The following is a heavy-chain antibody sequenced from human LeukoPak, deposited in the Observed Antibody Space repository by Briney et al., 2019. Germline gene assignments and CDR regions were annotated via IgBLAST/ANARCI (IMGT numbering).Heavy chain of an antibody. D-gene: IGHD1-1*01. CDR1: GGSISSHC. J-gene: IGHJ4*02. V-gene: IGHV4-59*11. CDR3: ARDPYLTGKFDY. Sequence: SETLSLTCTVSGGSISSHCWSWIRQPPGKGLEWIGFIYYTGSTNYNPYNPSLKSRVTISVDTSKNQFSLKLSSVTAADTAVYYCARDPYLTGKFDYWGQGTLVTVSS. CDR2: IYYTGST.